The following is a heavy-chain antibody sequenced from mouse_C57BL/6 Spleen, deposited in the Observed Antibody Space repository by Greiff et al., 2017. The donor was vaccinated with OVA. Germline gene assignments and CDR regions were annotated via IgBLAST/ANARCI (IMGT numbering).Heavy chain of an antibody. D-gene: IGHD2-3*01. CDR2: INPNNGGT. V-gene: IGHV1-22*01. CDR3: ARFYDGYYEDAMDY. Sequence: EVQLVESGPELVKPGASVKMSCKASGYTFTDYNMHWVKQSHGKSLEWIGYINPNNGGTSYNQKFKGKATLTVNKSSSTAYMELRSLTSEDSAVYYCARFYDGYYEDAMDYWGQGTSVTVSS. J-gene: IGHJ4*01. CDR1: GYTFTDYN.